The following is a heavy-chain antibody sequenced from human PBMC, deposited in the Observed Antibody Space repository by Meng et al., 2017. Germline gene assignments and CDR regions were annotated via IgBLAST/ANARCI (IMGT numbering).Heavy chain of an antibody. V-gene: IGHV4-34*01. CDR2: INHSGST. CDR3: ASQLAYYYYGMDV. J-gene: IGHJ6*02. D-gene: IGHD2-2*01. CDR1: GGSFSGYY. Sequence: SQTLSLTCAVYGGSFSGYYRSWIRQPPGKGLEWIGEINHSGSTNYNPSLKSRVTISVDTSKNQFSLKLSSVTAADTAVYYCASQLAYYYYGMDVWGQGTTVTVSS.